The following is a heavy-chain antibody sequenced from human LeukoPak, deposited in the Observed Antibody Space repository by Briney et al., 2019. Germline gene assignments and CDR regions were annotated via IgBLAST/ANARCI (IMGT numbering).Heavy chain of an antibody. CDR2: ISNGGST. CDR1: GGSISTYY. Sequence: SETLSLTCTVSGGSISTYYWSWIRQPPGEGLEWIGYISNGGSTKYNPSLKSRVTISGDTSKNQLSLKLSSVTAADTAVYHCVRLQPNTGEWAFDIRGQGTMVSVSS. CDR3: VRLQPNTGEWAFDI. J-gene: IGHJ3*02. D-gene: IGHD1-1*01. V-gene: IGHV4-59*01.